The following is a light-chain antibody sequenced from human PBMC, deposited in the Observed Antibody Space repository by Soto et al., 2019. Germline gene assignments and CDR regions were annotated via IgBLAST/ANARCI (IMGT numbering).Light chain of an antibody. CDR3: QQYDVSPIT. V-gene: IGKV3D-11*03. Sequence: EIVLTQSPATLSSSPGERATLSCRASQAVNTRLAWYQHKPGQAHRLLIYDASNRATGIPARFSGIVSGTDFTINISSLEPEDCEVYVGQQYDVSPITFGLGTRLEIK. CDR1: QAVNTR. CDR2: DAS. J-gene: IGKJ5*01.